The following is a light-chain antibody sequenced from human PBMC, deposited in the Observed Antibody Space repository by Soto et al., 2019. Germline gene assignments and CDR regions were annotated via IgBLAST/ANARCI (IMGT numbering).Light chain of an antibody. V-gene: IGKV1-5*01. CDR3: QQYNTHRT. Sequence: DIQMTQSPSTLSASVGARVAITCRASQSISSWLAWYQQKPGKAPNLLIYDASSLESGVPSRCSGSESGTEFTLTISSMQPDEAATYYCQQYNTHRTFCQLTKVYI. CDR2: DAS. CDR1: QSISSW. J-gene: IGKJ1*01.